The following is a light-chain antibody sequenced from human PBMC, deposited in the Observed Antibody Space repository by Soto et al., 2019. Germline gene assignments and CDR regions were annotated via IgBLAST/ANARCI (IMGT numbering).Light chain of an antibody. V-gene: IGKV3-20*01. CDR1: QPITSRY. Sequence: IVLTQSPGTLSLSPGERAAISSRASQPITSRYLAWYQHQPGQAPRLLIYRTFARAPGIPDRFSGGGSGTDFTLTISRLEREDFAVYYCQQYDTSLPTFGQGTRLEIK. CDR3: QQYDTSLPT. CDR2: RTF. J-gene: IGKJ5*01.